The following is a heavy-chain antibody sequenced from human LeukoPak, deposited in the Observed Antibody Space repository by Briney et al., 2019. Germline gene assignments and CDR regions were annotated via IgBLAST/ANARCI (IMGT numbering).Heavy chain of an antibody. J-gene: IGHJ4*02. D-gene: IGHD3-22*01. Sequence: RRASVKVSCKASGGTFSSYAISWVRQAPGQGLEWMGRIIPIFGIANYAQKFQGRVTITADKSTNTAYMEVSSLRSEDTAVYYCARYYYDSSGFSQTFFDYWGQGTLVTVSS. CDR2: IIPIFGIA. V-gene: IGHV1-69*04. CDR3: ARYYYDSSGFSQTFFDY. CDR1: GGTFSSYA.